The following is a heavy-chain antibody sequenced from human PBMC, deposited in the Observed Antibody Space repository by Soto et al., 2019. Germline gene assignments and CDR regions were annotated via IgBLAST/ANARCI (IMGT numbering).Heavy chain of an antibody. Sequence: QVQLVESGGGVVQPGRSLRLSCAASGFTFSSYGMHWVRQAPGKGLEWVAVISYEGSNKYYADSVKGRFTISRDNSKNTLYLQMNSLRAEDTAVYYCAKDWTWFGELLFPNYYYYGMDVWGQGTTVTVSS. D-gene: IGHD3-10*01. J-gene: IGHJ6*02. CDR2: ISYEGSNK. V-gene: IGHV3-30*18. CDR1: GFTFSSYG. CDR3: AKDWTWFGELLFPNYYYYGMDV.